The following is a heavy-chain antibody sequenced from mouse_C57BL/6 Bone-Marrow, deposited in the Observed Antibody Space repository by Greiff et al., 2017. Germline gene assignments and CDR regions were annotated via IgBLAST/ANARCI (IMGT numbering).Heavy chain of an antibody. Sequence: VQLQQSGAELARPGASVKLSCKASGYTFTSYGISWVKQRTGQGLEWIGEIYPRSGNTYYNEKFKGKATLTADKSSSTAYMELRSLTSEDSAVYFCARDLYDGYYDAMDYGGQGTSVTVSS. J-gene: IGHJ4*01. CDR2: IYPRSGNT. CDR3: ARDLYDGYYDAMDY. CDR1: GYTFTSYG. V-gene: IGHV1-81*01. D-gene: IGHD2-3*01.